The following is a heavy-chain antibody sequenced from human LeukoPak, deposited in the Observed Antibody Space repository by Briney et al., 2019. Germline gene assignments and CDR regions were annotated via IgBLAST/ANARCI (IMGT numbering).Heavy chain of an antibody. CDR1: GFTFTSYA. CDR3: ARDGGSGYYKIFDY. Sequence: GGSLRLSCVASGFTFTSYAMHWVRQAPGKGLEWVAVISYDGSNKYYADSVKGRFTISRDNSKNTLYLQMNSLRAEDTAVYYCARDGGSGYYKIFDYWGQGTLVTVSS. V-gene: IGHV3-30-3*01. J-gene: IGHJ4*02. D-gene: IGHD3-22*01. CDR2: ISYDGSNK.